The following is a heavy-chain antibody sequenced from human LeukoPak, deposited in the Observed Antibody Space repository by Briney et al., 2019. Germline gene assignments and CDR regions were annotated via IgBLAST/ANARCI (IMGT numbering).Heavy chain of an antibody. CDR3: ARAAPLGYCSSTSCYAVGYYYYYGMDV. CDR2: INHSGST. D-gene: IGHD2-2*01. J-gene: IGHJ6*02. Sequence: SETLSLTCAVYGGSFSGYYWSWIRQPSGKGLEWIGEINHSGSTNYNPSLKSRVTISVDTSKNQFSLKLSSVTAADTAVYYCARAAPLGYCSSTSCYAVGYYYYYGMDVWGQGTTVTVSS. CDR1: GGSFSGYY. V-gene: IGHV4-34*01.